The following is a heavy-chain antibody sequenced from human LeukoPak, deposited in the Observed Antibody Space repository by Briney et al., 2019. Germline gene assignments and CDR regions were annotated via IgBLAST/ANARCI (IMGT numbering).Heavy chain of an antibody. CDR1: GGSISKYY. Sequence: SETLPLTCSVSGGSISKYYWSWIRLPLGKGLECIGYIYHSGSTNYNPSLNSRVTISVDTSRNQFSLKLSSVTAADTAVYYCARHHFGSGSWLFDLWGQGILVTVSS. CDR3: ARHHFGSGSWLFDL. D-gene: IGHD3-10*01. V-gene: IGHV4-59*08. CDR2: IYHSGST. J-gene: IGHJ5*02.